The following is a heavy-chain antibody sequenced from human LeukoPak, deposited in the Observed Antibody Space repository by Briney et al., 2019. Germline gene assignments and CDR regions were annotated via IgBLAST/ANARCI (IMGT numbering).Heavy chain of an antibody. CDR1: GFTFSDYY. Sequence: AGGSLRLSCAASGFTFSDYYMSWIRQAPGKGLEWVSYISSSGSTIYYADSVKGRFTISRDNAKNSLYLQMNSLRAEDTAVYYCASYADPYDSSGYYPPFDYWGQGTLVTVSS. V-gene: IGHV3-11*04. D-gene: IGHD3-22*01. J-gene: IGHJ4*02. CDR2: ISSSGSTI. CDR3: ASYADPYDSSGYYPPFDY.